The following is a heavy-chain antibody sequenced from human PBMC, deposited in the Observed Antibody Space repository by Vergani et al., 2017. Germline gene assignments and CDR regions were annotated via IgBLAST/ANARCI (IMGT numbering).Heavy chain of an antibody. CDR3: TRSSYGSGTGYFDF. CDR2: ISGSGGST. Sequence: EVQLLESGGGLVQPGGSLRLSCAASGFTFSSYAMSWVRQAPGKGLEWVSAISGSGGSTYYADSVKGRFTISRDNSKNTLYLQMNSLRAEDTAVYYCTRSSYGSGTGYFDFWGQGTLVTVSS. J-gene: IGHJ4*02. D-gene: IGHD3-10*01. V-gene: IGHV3-23*01. CDR1: GFTFSSYA.